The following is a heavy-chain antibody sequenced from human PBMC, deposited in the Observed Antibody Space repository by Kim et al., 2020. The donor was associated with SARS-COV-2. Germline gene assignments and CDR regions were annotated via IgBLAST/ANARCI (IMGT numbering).Heavy chain of an antibody. V-gene: IGHV6-1*01. Sequence: YAVSVKSRITINPDTSKNQFSLQLNSVTPEDTAVYYCARDRDSSSWPFGYWGQGTLVTVSS. D-gene: IGHD6-13*01. CDR3: ARDRDSSSWPFGY. J-gene: IGHJ4*02.